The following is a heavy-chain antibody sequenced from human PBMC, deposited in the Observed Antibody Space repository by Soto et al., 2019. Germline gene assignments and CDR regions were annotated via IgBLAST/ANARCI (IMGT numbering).Heavy chain of an antibody. D-gene: IGHD3-9*01. V-gene: IGHV1-3*01. Sequence: ASVKVSCKASGDTSTAYAMHWVRQAPGQRLEWMGWINSGNDNTKYSQKFQGRVTITTDTSASTAYMELSSLRSEDTAVYYCARDRGGPQGYYDIFTDAFDVWGQGTKVTVSS. CDR2: INSGNDNT. CDR1: GDTSTAYA. J-gene: IGHJ3*01. CDR3: ARDRGGPQGYYDIFTDAFDV.